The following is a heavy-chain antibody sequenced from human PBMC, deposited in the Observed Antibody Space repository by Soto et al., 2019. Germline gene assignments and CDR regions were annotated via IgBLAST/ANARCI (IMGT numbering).Heavy chain of an antibody. V-gene: IGHV5-10-1*01. Sequence: GESLKISCEGSGYSFTSYWISWVRQVPGKGLEWMGRIDPNDSYTNYSAAFQGHVTFSADKSISTAFLQWSSLRAEDTAVYYCARDYYKYYDSSGYYRSPAYWGQGTLVTVSS. CDR2: IDPNDSYT. CDR1: GYSFTSYW. CDR3: ARDYYKYYDSSGYYRSPAY. D-gene: IGHD3-22*01. J-gene: IGHJ4*02.